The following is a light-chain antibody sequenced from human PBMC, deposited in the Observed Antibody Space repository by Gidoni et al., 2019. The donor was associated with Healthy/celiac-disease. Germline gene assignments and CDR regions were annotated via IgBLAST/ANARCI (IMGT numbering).Light chain of an antibody. CDR1: QSISSY. CDR2: AAS. V-gene: IGKV1-39*01. Sequence: DIQMTQSPSSLSASVGDRVTITCRASQSISSYLNWYQQKPGKAPKLLIYAASSVQSGVPSRFSGSGAGTDVTLTISSLQPEDFATYYCQQSYSTPPGLTFGGXTKVEIK. CDR3: QQSYSTPPGLT. J-gene: IGKJ4*01.